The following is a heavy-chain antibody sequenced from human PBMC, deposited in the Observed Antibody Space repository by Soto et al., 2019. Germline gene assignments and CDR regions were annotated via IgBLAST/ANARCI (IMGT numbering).Heavy chain of an antibody. CDR2: ISSSSSYI. J-gene: IGHJ4*02. CDR1: GFTFSSYS. D-gene: IGHD3-3*01. CDR3: ARAAHPKQTKYVFWSGSIFDY. Sequence: EVQLVESGGGLVKPGGSLRLSCAASGFTFSSYSMNWVRQAPGKGLEWVSSISSSSSYIYYADSVKGRFTISRDNAKNSLFLQMNSLRAEYTAVYYCARAAHPKQTKYVFWSGSIFDYWGQGTLVNVSS. V-gene: IGHV3-21*01.